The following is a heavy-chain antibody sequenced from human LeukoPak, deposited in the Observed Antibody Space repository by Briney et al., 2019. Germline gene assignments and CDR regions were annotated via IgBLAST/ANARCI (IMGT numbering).Heavy chain of an antibody. CDR1: GGSISSYY. V-gene: IGHV4-59*08. D-gene: IGHD6-13*01. J-gene: IGHJ4*02. CDR2: IYYSGIS. Sequence: SETLSLTCTVSGGSISSYYWSWIRQPPGKGLEWIAYIYYSGISHYNPSLRSRLTISVDTPKNQFSLKLSSVTAADTAFYYCARQIGVLAAAYDYWGQGALVTVSS. CDR3: ARQIGVLAAAYDY.